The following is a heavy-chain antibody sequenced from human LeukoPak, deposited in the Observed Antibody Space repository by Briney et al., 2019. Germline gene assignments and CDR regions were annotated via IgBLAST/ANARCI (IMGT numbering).Heavy chain of an antibody. V-gene: IGHV3-48*03. D-gene: IGHD6-6*01. Sequence: PGGSLRLSCVVSGFTFSNSEMNWVRQAPGKGLEWVSYVTTGGTTYYADSVKGRFTISRDNAKNSLYLQMSSLRAEDTATYYCATVGRSSRPGYWGQGALVTVSS. J-gene: IGHJ4*02. CDR2: VTTGGTT. CDR3: ATVGRSSRPGY. CDR1: GFTFSNSE.